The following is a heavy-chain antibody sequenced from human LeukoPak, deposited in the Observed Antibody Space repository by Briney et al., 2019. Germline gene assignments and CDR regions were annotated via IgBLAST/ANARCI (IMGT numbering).Heavy chain of an antibody. CDR3: AREGGGYIYNYIPLDY. J-gene: IGHJ4*02. CDR2: IYHSGSA. Sequence: TSETLSLTCAVYGGSFSGYYWSWIRQPPGKGLEWIGSIYHSGSAYYNPSLKSRVTISVDTSKNQFSLKLSSVTAADTAIYYCAREGGGYIYNYIPLDYWGQGILVTVSS. CDR1: GGSFSGYY. V-gene: IGHV4-34*01. D-gene: IGHD5-18*01.